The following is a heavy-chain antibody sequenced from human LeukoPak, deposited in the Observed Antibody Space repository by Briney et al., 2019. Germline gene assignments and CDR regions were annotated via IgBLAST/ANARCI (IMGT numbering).Heavy chain of an antibody. CDR3: AKDTHYGDFHYFDY. V-gene: IGHV3-33*06. CDR1: GFTFRSYG. J-gene: IGHJ4*02. D-gene: IGHD4-17*01. Sequence: GGSLRLSCAASGFTFRSYGMHWVRQAPGKGLEGVAVIWYDGSNKYYADSVKGRFTISRDNSKNTLYLQMNSLRAEDTAVYYCAKDTHYGDFHYFDYWGQGTLVTVSS. CDR2: IWYDGSNK.